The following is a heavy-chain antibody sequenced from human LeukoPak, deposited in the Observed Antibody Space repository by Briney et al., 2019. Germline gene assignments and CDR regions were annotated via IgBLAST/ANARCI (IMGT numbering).Heavy chain of an antibody. CDR1: GFTFDDYG. Sequence: GGSLRLSCAASGFTFDDYGMSWVRQAPGKGLEWVSLISGDGGSTYYADSVKGRFTISRDNSKNSLYLQMNSLSTEDTALYYCAKGGSGWSYYFDFWGQGTLVTVSS. CDR3: AKGGSGWSYYFDF. D-gene: IGHD6-19*01. J-gene: IGHJ4*02. CDR2: ISGDGGST. V-gene: IGHV3-43*02.